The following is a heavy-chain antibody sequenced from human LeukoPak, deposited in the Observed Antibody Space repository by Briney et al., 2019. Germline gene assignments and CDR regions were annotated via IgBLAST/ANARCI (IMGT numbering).Heavy chain of an antibody. V-gene: IGHV3-69-1*01. D-gene: IGHD2-2*01. CDR2: ISSNNNI. J-gene: IGHJ5*02. Sequence: GGSLRLSCVGSGFTFSSYAMNWVRQAPGKGLEWVSSISSNNNIYYADSVKGGFTISRDNAKNSLSPQMNSLRGEDTAVYYCGREDCNNVRCYGASDAWGQGTLVTVSS. CDR1: GFTFSSYA. CDR3: GREDCNNVRCYGASDA.